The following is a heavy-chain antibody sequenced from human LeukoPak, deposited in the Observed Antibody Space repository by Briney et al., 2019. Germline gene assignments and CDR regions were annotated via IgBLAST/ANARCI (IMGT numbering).Heavy chain of an antibody. CDR1: AFTSSSYA. Sequence: GSLRLSCAASAFTSSSYAMSWVRHPPARGLEWFSAIIGSGGSTYYADSLKGRFTISRDNSKNTLLLQMSSLRAEDTAVYYCARGPAVTGFDYWGQGTLVTVSS. D-gene: IGHD6-13*01. CDR2: IIGSGGST. CDR3: ARGPAVTGFDY. V-gene: IGHV3-23*01. J-gene: IGHJ4*02.